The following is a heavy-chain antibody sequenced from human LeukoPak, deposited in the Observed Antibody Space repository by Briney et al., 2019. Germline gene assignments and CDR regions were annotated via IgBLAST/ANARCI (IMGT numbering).Heavy chain of an antibody. V-gene: IGHV1-2*02. CDR3: ARDLAYCGGDCYSEGMDV. D-gene: IGHD2-21*02. Sequence: ASMKVSCKASGYTFTGYYMHWVRQAPGQGLEWMGWINPNSGGTNYAQKFQGRVTMTRDTSISTAYMELSRLRSDDTAVYYCARDLAYCGGDCYSEGMDVWGQGTTVTVSS. CDR1: GYTFTGYY. CDR2: INPNSGGT. J-gene: IGHJ6*02.